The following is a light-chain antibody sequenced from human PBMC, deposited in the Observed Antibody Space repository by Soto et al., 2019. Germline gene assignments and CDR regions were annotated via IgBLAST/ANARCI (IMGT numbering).Light chain of an antibody. Sequence: EIVMTQSPATLSVSPGERATLSCRASQSVSSNLAWYQQKPGQAPRLLIYGASTRATGITARFSGSGSGTEFILTISSLQSEDFAVYYCQQYNNWPPAWTFGQGTKVEIK. CDR1: QSVSSN. CDR2: GAS. J-gene: IGKJ1*01. V-gene: IGKV3-15*01. CDR3: QQYNNWPPAWT.